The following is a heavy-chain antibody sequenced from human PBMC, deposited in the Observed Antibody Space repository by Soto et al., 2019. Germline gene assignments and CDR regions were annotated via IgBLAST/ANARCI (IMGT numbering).Heavy chain of an antibody. J-gene: IGHJ3*02. V-gene: IGHV2-5*01. CDR2: IYWHDDK. CDR1: GFSLSTSGVG. Sequence: QITLKESGPTLVKPTQTLTLTCTFSGFSLSTSGVGVGWIRQPPGKALEWLALIYWHDDKRYSPSLKSRLTSDKDASKNQVVLTRTNMDPVYTATYYCAHERQERDDFFSEDAFDICGEGTMVTVSS. CDR3: AHERQERDDFFSEDAFDI. D-gene: IGHD1-26*01.